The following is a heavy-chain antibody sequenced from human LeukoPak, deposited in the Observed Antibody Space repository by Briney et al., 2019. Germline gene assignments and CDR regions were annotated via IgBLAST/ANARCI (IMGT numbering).Heavy chain of an antibody. CDR1: GGTFSSYA. V-gene: IGHV1-69*13. CDR2: IIPIFGTA. Sequence: SVKVSCKASGGTFSSYAISWVRQAPGQGLEWMGGIIPIFGTANYAQKFQGRVTITADESTSTAYMELSSLRSEDTAVYYCAREPPFYCDGGSCYVDFWGQGTLVTVSS. J-gene: IGHJ4*02. D-gene: IGHD2-15*01. CDR3: AREPPFYCDGGSCYVDF.